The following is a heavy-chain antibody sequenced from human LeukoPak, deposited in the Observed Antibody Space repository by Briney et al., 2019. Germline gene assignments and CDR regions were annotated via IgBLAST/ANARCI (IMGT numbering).Heavy chain of an antibody. CDR1: GFTFSSYA. CDR3: ARDRYDTSPDDAFDI. CDR2: ISYDGSNK. J-gene: IGHJ3*02. V-gene: IGHV3-30-3*01. Sequence: GGSLRLSCAASGFTFSSYAMHWVRQAPGKGLEWVAVISYDGSNKYYADSAKGRFTISRDNSKNTLYLQMNSLRAEDTAVYYCARDRYDTSPDDAFDIWGQGTMVTVSS. D-gene: IGHD3-3*01.